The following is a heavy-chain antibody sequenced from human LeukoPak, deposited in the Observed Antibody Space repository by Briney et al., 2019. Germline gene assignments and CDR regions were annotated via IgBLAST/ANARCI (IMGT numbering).Heavy chain of an antibody. J-gene: IGHJ4*02. CDR2: IYSGGST. V-gene: IGHV3-53*04. CDR1: GFTVSSNY. Sequence: PGGSLRLSCAASGFTVSSNYMGWVRQAPGKGLEWVSVIYSGGSTYYADSVKGRFTISRHNSKNTLYLQMNSLRAEDTAVYYCARGSPARPRCSAYWGQGTLVTVSS. CDR3: ARGSPARPRCSAY. D-gene: IGHD2-15*01.